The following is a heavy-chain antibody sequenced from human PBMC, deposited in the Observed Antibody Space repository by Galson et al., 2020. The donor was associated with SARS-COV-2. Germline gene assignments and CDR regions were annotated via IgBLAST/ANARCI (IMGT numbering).Heavy chain of an antibody. D-gene: IGHD7-27*01. CDR2: IYHSGTT. CDR3: SRPKTGAQLDC. J-gene: IGHJ4*02. V-gene: IGHV4-4*02. Sequence: SETLSLTCAASGGSISSDNWWSWVRQPPGKRLEWIGDIYHSGTTNYNPSLKSRVTISVDKSKNQFSLNLKSVTAADTAVYFCSRPKTGAQLDCWGQGTLVTVS. CDR1: GGSISSDNW.